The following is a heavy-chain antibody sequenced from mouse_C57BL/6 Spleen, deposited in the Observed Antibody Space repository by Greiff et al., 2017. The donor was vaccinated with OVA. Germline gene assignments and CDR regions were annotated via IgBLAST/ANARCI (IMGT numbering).Heavy chain of an antibody. Sequence: VQLKESGPGLVKPSQSLSLTCSVTGYSITSGYYWNWIRQFPGNKLEWMGYISYDGSNNYNPSLKNRISITRDTSKNQFFLKLNSVTTEDTATYYCARGGSNWFAYWGQGTLVTVSA. CDR3: ARGGSNWFAY. D-gene: IGHD2-5*01. CDR2: ISYDGSN. J-gene: IGHJ3*01. V-gene: IGHV3-6*01. CDR1: GYSITSGYY.